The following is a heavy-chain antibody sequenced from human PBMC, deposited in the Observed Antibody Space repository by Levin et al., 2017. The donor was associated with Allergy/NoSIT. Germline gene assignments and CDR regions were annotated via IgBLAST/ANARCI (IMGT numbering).Heavy chain of an antibody. D-gene: IGHD3-10*01. CDR1: GFTFSSYA. Sequence: GGSLRLSCAASGFTFSSYAMSWVRQAPGKGLEWVSAISGSGGSTYYADSVKGRFTISRDNSKNTLYLQMNSLRAEDTAVYYCAKGSYGSGKPTPPNFDYWGQGTLVTVSS. V-gene: IGHV3-23*01. CDR3: AKGSYGSGKPTPPNFDY. J-gene: IGHJ4*02. CDR2: ISGSGGST.